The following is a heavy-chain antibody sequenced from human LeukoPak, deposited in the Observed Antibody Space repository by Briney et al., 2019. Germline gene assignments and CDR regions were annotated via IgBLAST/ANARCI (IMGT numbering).Heavy chain of an antibody. CDR3: ARHPRVADAFDI. Sequence: NPSETLSLXCAVSDYSISSGYYWGWIRQPPGKGLEWIGSIHHGGSTYYSPSLKSRISISADTSKKQVSLKLSSVTAADTAVYYCARHPRVADAFDIWGQGTMVTVSS. V-gene: IGHV4-38-2*01. CDR2: IHHGGST. J-gene: IGHJ3*02. CDR1: DYSISSGYY. D-gene: IGHD3-3*01.